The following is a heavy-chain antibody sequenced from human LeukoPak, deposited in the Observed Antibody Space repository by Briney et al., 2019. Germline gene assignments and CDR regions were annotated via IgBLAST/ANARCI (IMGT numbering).Heavy chain of an antibody. J-gene: IGHJ6*03. CDR2: IYYSGST. V-gene: IGHV4-30-2*03. D-gene: IGHD6-13*01. CDR1: GDSISSGGYS. CDR3: ARGYSSSWYYYYYYMDV. Sequence: PSQTLSLTCAVSGDSISSGGYSWSWIRQPPGKGLEWIGSIYYSGSTYYNPSLKSRVTISVDTSKNQFSLKLSSVTAADTAVYYCARGYSSSWYYYYYYMDVWGKGTTVTVSS.